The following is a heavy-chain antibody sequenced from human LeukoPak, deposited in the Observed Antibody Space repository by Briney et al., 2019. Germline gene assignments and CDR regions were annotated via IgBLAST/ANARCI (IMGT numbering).Heavy chain of an antibody. CDR2: IYYSGST. V-gene: IGHV4-31*03. D-gene: IGHD5-18*01. CDR1: GGSVSSGNYY. J-gene: IGHJ4*02. CDR3: ARDSGYSYGPLDY. Sequence: PSQTLSLTCTVSGGSVSSGNYYWSWIRQHPGKGLEWIGYIYYSGSTYYIPSLKSRVTISVDKSRNQFSLKLSSVTAADTAVYYCARDSGYSYGPLDYWGQGTLVTVSS.